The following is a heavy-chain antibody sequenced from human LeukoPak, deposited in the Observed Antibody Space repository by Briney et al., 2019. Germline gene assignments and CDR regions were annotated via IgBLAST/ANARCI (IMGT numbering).Heavy chain of an antibody. V-gene: IGHV3-7*05. Sequence: GGSLRLSCAASGFTFSSYWMSWVRQAPGKGLEWVATIKQDGSETYYVDSVKGRFTISRDNAKNSLYLQMNSLRAEDTAVYYCASSYYYDSKRTDFDYWGQGTLVTVSS. CDR3: ASSYYYDSKRTDFDY. D-gene: IGHD3-22*01. CDR2: IKQDGSET. J-gene: IGHJ4*02. CDR1: GFTFSSYW.